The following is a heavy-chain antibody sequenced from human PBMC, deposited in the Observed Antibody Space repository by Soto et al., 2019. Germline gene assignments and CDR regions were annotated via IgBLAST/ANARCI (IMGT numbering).Heavy chain of an antibody. CDR3: ASKIRITIFCFSSPIAHHYGMYV. V-gene: IGHV1-69*13. CDR1: GGTFSSYA. Sequence: SVKVSCKASGGTFSSYAISWVRQAPGQGLEWMGGIIPIFGTANYAQKFQGRVTITADESTSTAYMELSSLRSEDTAVYYCASKIRITIFCFSSPIAHHYGMYVWGQGTTVPVSS. J-gene: IGHJ6*02. D-gene: IGHD3-3*01. CDR2: IIPIFGTA.